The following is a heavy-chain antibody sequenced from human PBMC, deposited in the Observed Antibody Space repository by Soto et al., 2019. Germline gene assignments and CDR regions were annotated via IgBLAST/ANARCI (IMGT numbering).Heavy chain of an antibody. CDR3: ARVYSSSWYPYNWFDP. V-gene: IGHV4-59*01. D-gene: IGHD6-13*01. J-gene: IGHJ5*02. Sequence: SETLSLTCTVSGGSISSYYWSWIRQPPGKGLEWIGYIYYSGSTNYNPSLKSRVTISVDTSKNQFSLKLSSVTAADTAVYYCARVYSSSWYPYNWFDPWGQGTPVTVSS. CDR2: IYYSGST. CDR1: GGSISSYY.